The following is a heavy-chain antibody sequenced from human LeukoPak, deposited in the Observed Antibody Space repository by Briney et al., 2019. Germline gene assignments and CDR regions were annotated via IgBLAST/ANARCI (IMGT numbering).Heavy chain of an antibody. CDR2: IIPIFGTA. J-gene: IGHJ4*02. V-gene: IGHV1-69*05. Sequence: SVKVSCKASGGTFSSYAISWVRQAPGQGLEWMGGIIPIFGTANYAQKFQGRVTITTDESTSTAYMELSSLRSVDTAVYYCARGLSDIVATIYYFDYWGQGTLVTVSS. CDR3: ARGLSDIVATIYYFDY. D-gene: IGHD5-12*01. CDR1: GGTFSSYA.